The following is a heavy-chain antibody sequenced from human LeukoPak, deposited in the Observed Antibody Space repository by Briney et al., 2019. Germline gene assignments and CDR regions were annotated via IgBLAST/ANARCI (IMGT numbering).Heavy chain of an antibody. CDR1: GGSLSGYY. D-gene: IGHD3-10*01. CDR3: ARGVFRGYYGSGSYYNRNWFDP. Sequence: PSETLSLTCAVYGGSLSGYYWSWIRQPPGKGLEWIGEINHSGSTNYNPSLKSRVTISVDTSKNQFSLKLSSVTAADTAVYYCARGVFRGYYGSGSYYNRNWFDPWGQGTLVTVSS. CDR2: INHSGST. V-gene: IGHV4-34*01. J-gene: IGHJ5*02.